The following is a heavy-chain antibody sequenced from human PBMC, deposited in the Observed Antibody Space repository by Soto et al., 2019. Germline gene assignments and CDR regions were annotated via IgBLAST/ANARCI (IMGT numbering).Heavy chain of an antibody. V-gene: IGHV1-69*13. D-gene: IGHD5-12*01. CDR1: GGTFSSYA. CDR2: IIPIFGTA. CDR3: ARASVRDGYHCDY. Sequence: SVKVSCKASGGTFSSYAISWARQAPGQGLEWMGGIIPIFGTANYAQKFQGRVTITADESTSTAYMELSSLRSEDTAVYYCARASVRDGYHCDYWGQGTLVTVSS. J-gene: IGHJ4*02.